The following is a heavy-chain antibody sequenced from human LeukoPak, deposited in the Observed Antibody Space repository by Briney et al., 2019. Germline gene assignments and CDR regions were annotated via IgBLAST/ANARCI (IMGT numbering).Heavy chain of an antibody. CDR1: GFTFSSYS. CDR2: ISSSSSTI. J-gene: IGHJ4*02. CDR3: ASGDGSGWSRPFDY. D-gene: IGHD6-19*01. V-gene: IGHV3-48*01. Sequence: GGSLRLSCAASGFTFSSYSMNWVRQAPGKGLEWVSYISSSSSTIYYADSVKGRFTISRDNAKNSLYLQMNSLRAEDTAVYYCASGDGSGWSRPFDYWGQGTQVTVSS.